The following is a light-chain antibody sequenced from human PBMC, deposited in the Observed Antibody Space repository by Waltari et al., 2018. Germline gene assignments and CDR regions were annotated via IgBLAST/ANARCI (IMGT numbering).Light chain of an antibody. CDR2: KAS. Sequence: DIQMTQSPSSLSASVGDKVTITCQASQSISSWLAWYQQKPGTAPKPLIYKASSLESGAPSRLSGSGSGTDFTLNDSSLQPEDFATYYCQQYNSGPWTVGEGTKVEIK. V-gene: IGKV1-5*01. CDR1: QSISSW. J-gene: IGKJ1*01. CDR3: QQYNSGPWT.